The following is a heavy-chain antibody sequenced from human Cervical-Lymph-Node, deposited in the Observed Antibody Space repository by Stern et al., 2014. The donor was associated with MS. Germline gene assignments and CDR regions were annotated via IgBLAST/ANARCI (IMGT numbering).Heavy chain of an antibody. CDR1: GYRFVSYG. J-gene: IGHJ3*02. CDR3: AINYYGAGTYRAFDI. CDR2: ISADTGDT. D-gene: IGHD3-10*01. V-gene: IGHV1-18*01. Sequence: DQLVQSGAELKKPGASVKVSCKASGYRFVSYGITWVRQAPGQGLEWLRWISADTGDTDYARNLQGRVTMTTHTPTTTAYMELRSLRSDDTAVYYCAINYYGAGTYRAFDIWGQGTLVIVSA.